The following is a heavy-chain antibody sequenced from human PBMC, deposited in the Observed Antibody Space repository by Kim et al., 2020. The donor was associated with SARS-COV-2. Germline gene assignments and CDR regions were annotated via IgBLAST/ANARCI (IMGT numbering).Heavy chain of an antibody. J-gene: IGHJ1*01. CDR3: AKHFGSSGSEFQH. CDR2: ISGSDGST. V-gene: IGHV3-23*01. CDR1: EFTFSAYA. Sequence: GGSLRLSCAASEFTFSAYAMSWVRQAPGKGLEWVSCISGSDGSTYYANSVKGRFIISRDNSKNTLHLQMNSLRAEDTAVYYCAKHFGSSGSEFQHWGQGTLVTVSS. D-gene: IGHD3-22*01.